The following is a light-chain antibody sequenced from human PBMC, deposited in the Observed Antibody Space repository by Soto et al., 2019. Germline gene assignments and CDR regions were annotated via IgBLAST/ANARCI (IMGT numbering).Light chain of an antibody. Sequence: EIVVTQSPGILSVSTGDRATLSCRASQSVGRNLAWYQQKPGQAPTPLIYAASTRATGLPARFSGSGSGTDFTLTISSLQSEDFAVYYCQEYSQWPLYTFGPGTRVDIK. CDR1: QSVGRN. CDR2: AAS. J-gene: IGKJ3*01. V-gene: IGKV3-15*01. CDR3: QEYSQWPLYT.